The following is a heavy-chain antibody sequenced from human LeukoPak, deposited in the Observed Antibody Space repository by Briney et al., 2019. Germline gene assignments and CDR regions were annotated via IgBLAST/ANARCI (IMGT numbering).Heavy chain of an antibody. CDR1: GFTFSSYG. J-gene: IGHJ4*02. Sequence: GGSLRLSCAASGFTFSSYGMHWVRQAPGKGPEWVAFIRYDGSNKYYADSVKGRFTISRDNSKNTLYLQMNSLRAEDTAVYYCAKDQGTYYDILTGYAPDYWGQGTLVTVSS. V-gene: IGHV3-30*02. CDR2: IRYDGSNK. CDR3: AKDQGTYYDILTGYAPDY. D-gene: IGHD3-9*01.